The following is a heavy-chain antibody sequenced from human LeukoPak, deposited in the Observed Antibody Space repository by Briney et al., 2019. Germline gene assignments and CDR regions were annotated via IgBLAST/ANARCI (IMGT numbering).Heavy chain of an antibody. D-gene: IGHD3-10*01. Sequence: PSETLSLTCTVSGGSISSYYWSWIRQPPGKGLEWIGYIYYSGSTNYNPSLKSRVTISVDTSKNQFSLKLSSVTAADTAVYYCARDGTAFGSGSYYDYWGQGTLVTVSS. CDR2: IYYSGST. J-gene: IGHJ4*02. CDR1: GGSISSYY. CDR3: ARDGTAFGSGSYYDY. V-gene: IGHV4-59*01.